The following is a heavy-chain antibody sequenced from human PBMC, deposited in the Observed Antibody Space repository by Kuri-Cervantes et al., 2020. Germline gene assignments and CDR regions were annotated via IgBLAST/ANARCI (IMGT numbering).Heavy chain of an antibody. CDR1: GYSISSGYY. CDR3: AREVGYCTGGVCYTRFDP. CDR2: IYHSGST. Sequence: SETLSLTCAVSGYSISSGYYWGWIRQPPGKGLEWIGSIYHSGSTYDNPSLKSRVTISVDTSKNQFSLKLSSVTAADTAVYYCAREVGYCTGGVCYTRFDPWGQGTLVTVSS. J-gene: IGHJ5*02. V-gene: IGHV4-38-2*02. D-gene: IGHD2-8*02.